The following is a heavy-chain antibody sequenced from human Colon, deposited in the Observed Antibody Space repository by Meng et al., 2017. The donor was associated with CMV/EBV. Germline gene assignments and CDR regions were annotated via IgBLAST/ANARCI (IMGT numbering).Heavy chain of an antibody. CDR2: IKQDGSEK. V-gene: IGHV3-7*01. CDR1: GFTFSNHT. J-gene: IGHJ4*02. Sequence: GESLKISCAASGFTFSNHTMSWVRQAPGKGLEWVANIKQDGSEKYYVDSVKGRFTISRDNAKNSLSLQMNSLRAEDTTVYYCARGGWHSFDHWGQGTRVTVSS. CDR3: ARGGWHSFDH.